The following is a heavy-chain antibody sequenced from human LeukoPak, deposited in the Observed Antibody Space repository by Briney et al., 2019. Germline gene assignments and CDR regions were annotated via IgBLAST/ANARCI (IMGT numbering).Heavy chain of an antibody. J-gene: IGHJ3*02. Sequence: SETLSLTCTVSGGSIGNFYWNWIRQPPGKGLEWIGFIYHTGSTKYNPSLESRITVSIDTPKNQFSLKLSSVTAADTAVYYCARWGSSVDAFDIWGLGTRVTVSS. D-gene: IGHD3-16*01. V-gene: IGHV4-59*01. CDR2: IYHTGST. CDR3: ARWGSSVDAFDI. CDR1: GGSIGNFY.